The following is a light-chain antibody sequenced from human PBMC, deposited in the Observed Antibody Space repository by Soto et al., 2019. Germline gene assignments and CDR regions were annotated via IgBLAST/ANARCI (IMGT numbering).Light chain of an antibody. CDR2: DAT. J-gene: IGKJ5*01. Sequence: EVVLTQSPATLSLSPGERATLSCRASQSVRDFLAWYQHKPGQAPRLLMFDATTRATDVPARFSGSGSGTDFTLTISSLETEDFAVYYCQQRSSWPITFGQGTRLEIK. CDR1: QSVRDF. V-gene: IGKV3-11*01. CDR3: QQRSSWPIT.